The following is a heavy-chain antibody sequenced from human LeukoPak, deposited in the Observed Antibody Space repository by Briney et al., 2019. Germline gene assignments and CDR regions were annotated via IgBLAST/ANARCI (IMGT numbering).Heavy chain of an antibody. CDR2: ISSSGSTI. CDR1: GFTFSDYY. CDR3: ASDPLGEKYYYDSSGYY. D-gene: IGHD3-22*01. Sequence: GGSLRLSCAASGFTFSDYYMSWIRQAPGKGQEWVSYISSSGSTIYYADSVKGRFTISRDNAKSSLYLQMNSLRAEDTAVYYCASDPLGEKYYYDSSGYYWGQGTLVTVSS. V-gene: IGHV3-11*01. J-gene: IGHJ4*02.